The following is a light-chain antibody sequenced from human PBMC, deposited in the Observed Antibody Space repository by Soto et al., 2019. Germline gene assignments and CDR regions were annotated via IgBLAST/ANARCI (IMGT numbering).Light chain of an antibody. J-gene: IGKJ2*01. V-gene: IGKV1-39*01. CDR3: QQSYSPPRT. CDR1: QSVRTH. Sequence: DIQMTQTPSSQSASIGDRVTMTCRASQSVRTHLNWYHQKPGKAPELLIYAASSLQAGVPSRFSGSGSGTDFTLTISSLHPEDFGDYYCQQSYSPPRTFGQGTNLEIK. CDR2: AAS.